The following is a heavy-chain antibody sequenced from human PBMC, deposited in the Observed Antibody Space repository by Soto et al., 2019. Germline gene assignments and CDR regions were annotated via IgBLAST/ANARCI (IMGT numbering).Heavy chain of an antibody. D-gene: IGHD1-1*01. CDR3: ARDTKVALTYSYCGMDV. J-gene: IGHJ6*02. Sequence: QVQLVQSGAEVKKPGASVKVTCKASGYTFTTYYIHWVRQAPGQGLEWMGIINPDTGSASYAQKLQGRVTVTRDTSTSTAYMELSRLESEDTAVYYCARDTKVALTYSYCGMDVWGQGTTVTVSS. V-gene: IGHV1-46*04. CDR2: INPDTGSA. CDR1: GYTFTTYY.